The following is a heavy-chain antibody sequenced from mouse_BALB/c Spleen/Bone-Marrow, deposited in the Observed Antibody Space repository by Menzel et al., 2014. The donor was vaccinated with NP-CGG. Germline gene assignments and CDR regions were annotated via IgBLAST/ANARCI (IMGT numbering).Heavy chain of an antibody. D-gene: IGHD2-14*01. J-gene: IGHJ3*01. Sequence: EVQLQQSGAELVKPGASVKLSCTASGLNIKDTYMHWVKQRPEQGLEWIGRIDLANGNTKYDPKFQGKATITADTSSNTAYLQLSSLTSEDTAVYYCATYYRYDRRFAYWDQGTLVTVSA. CDR1: GLNIKDTY. CDR2: IDLANGNT. CDR3: ATYYRYDRRFAY. V-gene: IGHV14-3*02.